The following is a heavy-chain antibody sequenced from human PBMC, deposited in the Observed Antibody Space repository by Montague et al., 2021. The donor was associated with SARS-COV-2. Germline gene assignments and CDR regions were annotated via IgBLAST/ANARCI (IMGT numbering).Heavy chain of an antibody. J-gene: IGHJ4*02. V-gene: IGHV4-39*01. CDR3: ARESGLVFYLVY. CDR1: GGSISSSSYY. Sequence: SETLSLTCTVSGGSISSSSYYWGWIRQPPGKGLEWIGSIYYSGSTYYNPSLKSRVTISVDTSKDQFSLKLSFVTAADTAVYYCARESGLVFYLVYWGQGTLVTVSS. D-gene: IGHD3-3*01. CDR2: IYYSGST.